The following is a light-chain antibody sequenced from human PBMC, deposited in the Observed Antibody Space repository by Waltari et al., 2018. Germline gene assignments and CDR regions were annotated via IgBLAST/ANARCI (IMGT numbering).Light chain of an antibody. CDR1: NSDVGGYKY. CDR2: EVS. J-gene: IGLJ2*01. V-gene: IGLV2-14*01. CDR3: SSYTTSSTVV. Sequence: QSALTQPASVPGSPGQSITISCTGTNSDVGGYKYVSWSQQHPGKAPTLMISEVSNRPSGVSNRFSGSKSGNTASLTISGLQAEDEADYYCSSYTTSSTVVFGGGTKLTVL.